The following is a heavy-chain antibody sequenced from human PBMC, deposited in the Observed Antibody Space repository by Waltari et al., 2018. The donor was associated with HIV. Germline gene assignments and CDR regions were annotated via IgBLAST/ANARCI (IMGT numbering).Heavy chain of an antibody. Sequence: EVQLVESGGGLIQPGGSLRLSSVASGFKVNSDFMGWVRQPQRKGLEWVSLISLEGSIYYAESVKGRFTISRDDSGNTLHLQMNNLRDDDTAVYYCASGRGHHWGQGTLVTVSS. D-gene: IGHD3-10*01. CDR3: ASGRGHH. CDR1: GFKVNSDF. J-gene: IGHJ5*02. V-gene: IGHV3-53*01. CDR2: ISLEGSI.